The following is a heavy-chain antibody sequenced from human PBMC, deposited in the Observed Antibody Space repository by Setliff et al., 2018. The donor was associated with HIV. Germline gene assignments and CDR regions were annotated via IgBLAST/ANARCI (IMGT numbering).Heavy chain of an antibody. J-gene: IGHJ4*02. Sequence: ASVKVSCKASGYTFTSYGITWVRQAPGQGLEWMGWISAYNGNTKYAQKFQDSVTMTTDTSTNTAYMELRSLRSADTAVYYCARGDTTDMYYFDYWGQGTLVTVSS. CDR2: ISAYNGNT. CDR1: GYTFTSYG. CDR3: ARGDTTDMYYFDY. V-gene: IGHV1-18*01. D-gene: IGHD1-26*01.